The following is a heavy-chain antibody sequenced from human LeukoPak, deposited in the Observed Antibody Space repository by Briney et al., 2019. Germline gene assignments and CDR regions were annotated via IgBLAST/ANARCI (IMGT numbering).Heavy chain of an antibody. D-gene: IGHD2-2*01. Sequence: GESLKISCEGSGYSFANYWIGWVRQMPGKGLEWMGIIYPDDSDTRYSPSFQGQVTISADKSIGTAYLQWSSLKASDTAMYYCAIGGDSSTSCYRCFNYWGQGTLVTVSS. CDR2: IYPDDSDT. CDR1: GYSFANYW. CDR3: AIGGDSSTSCYRCFNY. V-gene: IGHV5-51*01. J-gene: IGHJ4*02.